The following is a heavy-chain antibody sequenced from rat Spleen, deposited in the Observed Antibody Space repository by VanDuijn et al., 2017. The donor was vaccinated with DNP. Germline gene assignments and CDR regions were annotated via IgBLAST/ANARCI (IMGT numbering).Heavy chain of an antibody. CDR2: IIYDGSST. Sequence: EVQLVESGGGVVQPGNSLKLSCAASGFTFGDYAMAWVRQSPKQGLEWVATIIYDGSSTYYIDSVRGRFTISRDYARSTLYLQMDSLRSEDTATYYCATSSYYGYDYGFGYWGQGTLVTVSS. J-gene: IGHJ3*01. D-gene: IGHD1-7*01. CDR1: GFTFGDYA. V-gene: IGHV5S10*01. CDR3: ATSSYYGYDYGFGY.